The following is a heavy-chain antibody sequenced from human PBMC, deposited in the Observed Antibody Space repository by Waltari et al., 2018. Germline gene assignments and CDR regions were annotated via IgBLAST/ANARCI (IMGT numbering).Heavy chain of an antibody. CDR1: GHTLSQYA. D-gene: IGHD4-4*01. Sequence: QVQLVQSGSELKKPGASVTISCKTSGHTLSQYAMNWVRQAPGQGLEWMGWINTNTGHPTYAQDFTGRFVFSLDTSVSTAYLHINGLKADDTAVYYCARGSNFGDPWGQGTLVTISS. CDR3: ARGSNFGDP. V-gene: IGHV7-4-1*02. CDR2: INTNTGHP. J-gene: IGHJ5*02.